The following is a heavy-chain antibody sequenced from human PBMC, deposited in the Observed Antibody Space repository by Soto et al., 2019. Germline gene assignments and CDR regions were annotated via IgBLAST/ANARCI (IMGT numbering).Heavy chain of an antibody. J-gene: IGHJ1*01. D-gene: IGHD3-22*01. CDR1: GYTFTSYA. CDR3: ARASRYYYDSSGYYFRY. CDR2: INAGNGNT. V-gene: IGHV1-3*01. Sequence: ASVRVSCKASGYTFTSYAMHWVRQAPGQRLEWMGWINAGNGNTKYSQKFQGRVTITRDTSASTAYMELSSLRSEDTAVYYCARASRYYYDSSGYYFRYWGQGTLVTVSS.